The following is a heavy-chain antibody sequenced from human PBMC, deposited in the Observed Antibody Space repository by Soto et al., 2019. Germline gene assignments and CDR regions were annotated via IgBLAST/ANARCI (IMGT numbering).Heavy chain of an antibody. CDR2: INPNSGGT. CDR1: GYTFTGYY. CDR3: ARVYYYDRSGAEY. D-gene: IGHD3-22*01. Sequence: ASVKVSCKASGYTFTGYYMHWVRQAPGQGLEWMGWINPNSGGTNYAQKFQGRVTMTRDTSISTAYMELSRLRSDDTAVYYCARVYYYDRSGAEYWGQGTLVTGSS. V-gene: IGHV1-2*02. J-gene: IGHJ4*02.